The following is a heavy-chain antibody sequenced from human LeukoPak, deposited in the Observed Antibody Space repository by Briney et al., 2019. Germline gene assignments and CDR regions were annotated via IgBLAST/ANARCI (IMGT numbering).Heavy chain of an antibody. Sequence: PSETLSLTCTVSGGSISSYYWSWIRQPPGKGLEWIGYIYYSGSTNYNPSLKSRVTISVDTSKNQFSLKLSSVTAADTAVYYCARHHCSSTTCYVLYFDLWGRGTLVTVSS. CDR1: GGSISSYY. J-gene: IGHJ2*01. CDR2: IYYSGST. CDR3: ARHHCSSTTCYVLYFDL. D-gene: IGHD2-2*01. V-gene: IGHV4-59*01.